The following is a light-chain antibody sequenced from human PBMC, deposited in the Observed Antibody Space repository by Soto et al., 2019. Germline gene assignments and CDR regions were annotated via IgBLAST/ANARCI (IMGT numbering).Light chain of an antibody. Sequence: IVLTQSPGTLSSSPGERATLSCRASQSVSSSYLAWYQQKPGQAPRLLIYVASIRATGIPARFSGSGSGTDFTLTISRLEPEDFAVYYCQHYGSSLWTFGRGTKVEIK. CDR1: QSVSSSY. J-gene: IGKJ1*01. CDR3: QHYGSSLWT. CDR2: VAS. V-gene: IGKV3-20*01.